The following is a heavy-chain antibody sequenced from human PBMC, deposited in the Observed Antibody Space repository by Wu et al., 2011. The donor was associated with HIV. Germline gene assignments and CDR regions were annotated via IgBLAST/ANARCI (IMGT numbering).Heavy chain of an antibody. CDR1: GYTFTSYY. CDR2: INPSDGST. V-gene: IGHV1-46*01. Sequence: QVQLVQSGAEVKKPGASVKVSCKASGYTFTSYYIHWVRQAPGQGLEYMGIINPSDGSTNYAQKFQGRVTITADKSTSTAYMELRSLRSEDTAVYYCARDFGGDEEYWGQGTLVTVSS. J-gene: IGHJ4*02. CDR3: ARDFGGDEEY. D-gene: IGHD3-10*01.